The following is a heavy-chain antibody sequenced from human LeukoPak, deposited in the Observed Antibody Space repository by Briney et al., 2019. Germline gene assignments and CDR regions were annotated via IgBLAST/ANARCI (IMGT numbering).Heavy chain of an antibody. CDR2: ISGSGDST. CDR1: GFTFSSRA. J-gene: IGHJ4*02. Sequence: GGSLRLSCAASGFTFSSRAMNWVRQAPGRGLEWVSTISGSGDSTYCADSVADRFIISRDNSKNTLYLQMNSLRAEDTALYFCAKSLDGSGSYYNGDYWGQGTLVTVSS. V-gene: IGHV3-23*01. D-gene: IGHD3-10*01. CDR3: AKSLDGSGSYYNGDY.